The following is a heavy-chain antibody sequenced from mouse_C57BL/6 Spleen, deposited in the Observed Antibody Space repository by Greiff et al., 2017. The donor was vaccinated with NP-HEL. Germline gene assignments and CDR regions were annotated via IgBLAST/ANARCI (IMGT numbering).Heavy chain of an antibody. D-gene: IGHD1-1*01. CDR2: ISDGGSYT. CDR3: AREFPDYYGSTDEYFDV. J-gene: IGHJ1*03. V-gene: IGHV5-4*01. Sequence: EVMLVESGGGLVKPGGSLKLSCAASGFTFSNYAMSWVRQTPEKRLEWVATISDGGSYTYYPDNVKGRFTISRDNAKNNLYLQMSHLKSEDTSMDYCAREFPDYYGSTDEYFDVWGTGTTVTVSS. CDR1: GFTFSNYA.